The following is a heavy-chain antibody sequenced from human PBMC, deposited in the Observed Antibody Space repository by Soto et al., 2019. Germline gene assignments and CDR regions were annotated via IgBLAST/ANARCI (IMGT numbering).Heavy chain of an antibody. CDR2: INMDGSST. CDR1: GFTFSSDW. J-gene: IGHJ4*02. CDR3: SRVLRGLYQNDY. V-gene: IGHV3-74*01. Sequence: EVQLVESGGGLVQPGGSLRLSCAASGFTFSSDWMHWVRQGAGKGLVWVSRINMDGSSTNYADSVKGRFTISRDKANNMLYLEIDSLRAEDRAMYFYSRVLRGLYQNDYGGEGELVTVSS. D-gene: IGHD2-2*01.